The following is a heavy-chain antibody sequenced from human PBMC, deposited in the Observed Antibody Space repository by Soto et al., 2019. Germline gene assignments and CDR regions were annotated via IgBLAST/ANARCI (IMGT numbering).Heavy chain of an antibody. CDR3: ARVYCSGGSCQCYYYGMDV. D-gene: IGHD2-15*01. J-gene: IGHJ6*02. Sequence: QVQLVQSGAEVKKPGSSVKVSCKASGGTFSSYAISWVRQAPGQGLEWMGGIIPIFGTANYAQKFQGRVTITADESTSTAYMELSSLRSEDTAVYYCARVYCSGGSCQCYYYGMDVWGQGTTVTVSS. V-gene: IGHV1-69*12. CDR1: GGTFSSYA. CDR2: IIPIFGTA.